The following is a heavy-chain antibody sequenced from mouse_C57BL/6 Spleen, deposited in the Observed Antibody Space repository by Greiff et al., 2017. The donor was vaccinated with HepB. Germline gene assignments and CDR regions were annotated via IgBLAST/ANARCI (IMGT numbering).Heavy chain of an antibody. V-gene: IGHV6-3*01. CDR3: TRGYGKAPHWYFDV. Sequence: EVKLMESGGGLVQPGGSMKLSCVASGFTFSNYWMNWVRQSPEKGLEWVAQIRLKSDNYATHYAESVKGRFTISRDDSKSSVYLQMNNLRAEDTGIYYCTRGYGKAPHWYFDVWGTGTTVTVSS. D-gene: IGHD2-1*01. CDR2: IRLKSDNYAT. J-gene: IGHJ1*03. CDR1: GFTFSNYW.